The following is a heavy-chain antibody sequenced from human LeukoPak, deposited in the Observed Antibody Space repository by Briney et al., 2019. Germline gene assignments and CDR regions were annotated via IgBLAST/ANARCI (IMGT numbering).Heavy chain of an antibody. CDR3: AKDRALTMVRGVIKNWFDP. CDR1: GFTFSSYA. D-gene: IGHD3-10*01. CDR2: ISGSGGST. Sequence: PGGSLRLSCAASGFTFSSYAMSWVRQAPGKGLEWVSAISGSGGSTYYADSVKGRFTISRDNSKNTLYLQMNSLRAEDTAVYYCAKDRALTMVRGVIKNWFDPWGQGTLVTVSS. J-gene: IGHJ5*02. V-gene: IGHV3-23*01.